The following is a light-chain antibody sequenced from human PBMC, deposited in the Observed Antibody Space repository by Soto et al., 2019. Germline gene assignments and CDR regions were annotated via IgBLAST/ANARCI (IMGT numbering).Light chain of an antibody. Sequence: AIRMTQSPSSLSASTGDRVTITCRASQDISSYLAWYQQKPGKAPKLLIYAASTLQSGVPSRFSGSGSGTDFTLTISCLQSEDFATYYCQQYYSYPLFGQGTKLEIK. V-gene: IGKV1-8*01. CDR2: AAS. J-gene: IGKJ2*01. CDR3: QQYYSYPL. CDR1: QDISSY.